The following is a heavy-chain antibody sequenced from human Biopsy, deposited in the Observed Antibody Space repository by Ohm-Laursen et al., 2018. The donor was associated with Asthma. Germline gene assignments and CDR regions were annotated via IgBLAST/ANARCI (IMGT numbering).Heavy chain of an antibody. CDR2: IDQSGYT. D-gene: IGHD1-20*01. V-gene: IGHV4-34*01. CDR3: ARAAITGIRGWFDP. CDR1: GGYLTGHY. Sequence: SETLSLTCTVYGGYLTGHYWNWIRQPPGKELEWIGEIDQSGYTNYNPSLKSRVTISADTSKNQFHLNLSSVTAADTAVYFCARAAITGIRGWFDPWGQGTQVTVSS. J-gene: IGHJ5*02.